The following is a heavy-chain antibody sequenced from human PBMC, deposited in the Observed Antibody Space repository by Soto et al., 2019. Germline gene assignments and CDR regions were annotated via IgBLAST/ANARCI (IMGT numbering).Heavy chain of an antibody. D-gene: IGHD2-2*01. CDR2: VYPDDSDT. V-gene: IGHV5-51*01. Sequence: GASLKISCKGSGYSFTSYWIGWVRQMPGKGLEWMGIVYPDDSDTRYSPSFQGQVTISADKSISTAYLQWSSLEASDTAMYYCARPTYCSSTHCSPFDYWGQGTLVTVSS. CDR1: GYSFTSYW. CDR3: ARPTYCSSTHCSPFDY. J-gene: IGHJ4*02.